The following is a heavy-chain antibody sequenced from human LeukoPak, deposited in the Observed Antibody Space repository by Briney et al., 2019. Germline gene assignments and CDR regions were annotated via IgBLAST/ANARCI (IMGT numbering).Heavy chain of an antibody. CDR2: ISSSSSYI. CDR1: GFTFSSYS. Sequence: GGSLRLSCAASGFTFSSYSMNWVRQAPGEGLEWVSSISSSSSYIYYADSVKGRFTISRDNAKNSLYLQMNSLRAEDAAVYYCARDGGLSGSPSDSYFDYWGQGTLVTVSS. V-gene: IGHV3-21*01. CDR3: ARDGGLSGSPSDSYFDY. J-gene: IGHJ4*02. D-gene: IGHD1-26*01.